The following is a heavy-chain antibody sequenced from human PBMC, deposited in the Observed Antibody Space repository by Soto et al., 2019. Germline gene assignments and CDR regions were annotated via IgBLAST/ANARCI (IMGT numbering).Heavy chain of an antibody. Sequence: QVQLVQSGAEVKKPGAAEKVSCEASGYTFINYAFSWVRQAPGQGLEWMGWISAYNGNTNYAQKLQGRVTMTTDTSTSTAYMELRSLRSDDTAVYYCARGWFGEFMYYFDYWGQGTLVTVSS. V-gene: IGHV1-18*01. CDR1: GYTFINYA. D-gene: IGHD3-10*01. CDR2: ISAYNGNT. CDR3: ARGWFGEFMYYFDY. J-gene: IGHJ4*02.